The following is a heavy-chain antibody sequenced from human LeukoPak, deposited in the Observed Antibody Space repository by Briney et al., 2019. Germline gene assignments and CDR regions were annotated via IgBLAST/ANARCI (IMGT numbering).Heavy chain of an antibody. CDR2: IYSGDNT. V-gene: IGHV3-53*01. J-gene: IGHJ5*02. CDR1: GFTVSNNY. Sequence: GGSLRLSCAASGFTVSNNYMNWVRQAPGKGLEWVSIIYSGDNTYYTDSVKGRFTISRDNSKNTLYLQMNSLRAEDTAVYYCARARYSSGWYAGGSWFDPWGQGTLVTVSS. CDR3: ARARYSSGWYAGGSWFDP. D-gene: IGHD6-19*01.